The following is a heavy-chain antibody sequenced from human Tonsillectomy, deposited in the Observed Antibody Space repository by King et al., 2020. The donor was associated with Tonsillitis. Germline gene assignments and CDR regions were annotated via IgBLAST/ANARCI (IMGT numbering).Heavy chain of an antibody. Sequence: VQLVESGGGLIQPGGSLRLSCAASGFTVSSNYVSWVRQAPGKGLEWFSIIYSGGNTYYADSVKGRFTISRDNSKNTLYLQMNSLRAEDTALYYCASGYTYGFVDYWGQGTLVTVSS. CDR2: IYSGGNT. CDR3: ASGYTYGFVDY. J-gene: IGHJ4*02. CDR1: GFTVSSNY. D-gene: IGHD5-18*01. V-gene: IGHV3-53*01.